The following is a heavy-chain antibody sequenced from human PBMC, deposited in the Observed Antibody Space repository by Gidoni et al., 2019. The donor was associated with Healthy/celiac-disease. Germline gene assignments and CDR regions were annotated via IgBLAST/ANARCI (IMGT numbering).Heavy chain of an antibody. CDR2: IWYDGSNK. CDR3: ARDMRYCGGDCYSLGAFDI. J-gene: IGHJ3*02. D-gene: IGHD2-21*02. V-gene: IGHV3-33*01. Sequence: QVQLVVSGGGVVQPGRSLRLSCAASGFTFSSYGMHWVRQAPGKGLEWVAVIWYDGSNKYYADSVKGRFTISRDNSKNTLYLQMNSLRAEDTAVYYCARDMRYCGGDCYSLGAFDIWGQGTMVTVSS. CDR1: GFTFSSYG.